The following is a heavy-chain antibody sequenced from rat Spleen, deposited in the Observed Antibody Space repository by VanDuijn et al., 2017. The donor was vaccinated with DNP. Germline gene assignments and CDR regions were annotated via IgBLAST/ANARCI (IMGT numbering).Heavy chain of an antibody. CDR3: ARHVLPLRVWDY. J-gene: IGHJ2*01. CDR1: GFTFSNYG. Sequence: EVQLVESGGGLVQPGGSLKLSCAVSGFTFSNYGMHWVRQTPTKGLEWVAYTNYAGGSTYNGDSVKGRFTISRDNAKSTLYLQINSLRSEDMATYYCARHVLPLRVWDYWGQGVMVTVSS. D-gene: IGHD1-4*01. CDR2: TNYAGGST. V-gene: IGHV5-19*01.